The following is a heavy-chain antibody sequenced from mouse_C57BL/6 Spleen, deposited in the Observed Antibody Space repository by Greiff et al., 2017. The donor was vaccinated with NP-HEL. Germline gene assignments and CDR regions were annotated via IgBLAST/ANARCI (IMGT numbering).Heavy chain of an antibody. J-gene: IGHJ2*01. V-gene: IGHV1-55*01. CDR2: IYPGSGST. Sequence: VQLQQPGAELVKPGASVKMSCKASGYTFTSYWITWVKQRPGQGLEWIGDIYPGSGSTNYNQKFKGKSTLTVDKSSSTAYMQLSSLTSEDSAVYYCARGALDYWGQGTTLTVSS. CDR3: ARGALDY. CDR1: GYTFTSYW.